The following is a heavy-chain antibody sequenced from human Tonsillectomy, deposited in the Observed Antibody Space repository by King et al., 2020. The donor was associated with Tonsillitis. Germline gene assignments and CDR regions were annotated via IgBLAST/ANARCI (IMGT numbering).Heavy chain of an antibody. Sequence: VQLVESGAEVKKPGASVKFSCKASGYTFTDYYIHWVRQAPGQGLEWMGWFNPDTGGTNYPQKFQGRVTMTRDTYISTAYMELISLRSDDTAVYYCARDVSSSRGFYYMDVWGKGTTVTVSS. D-gene: IGHD6-6*01. CDR2: FNPDTGGT. J-gene: IGHJ6*03. V-gene: IGHV1-2*02. CDR1: GYTFTDYY. CDR3: ARDVSSSRGFYYMDV.